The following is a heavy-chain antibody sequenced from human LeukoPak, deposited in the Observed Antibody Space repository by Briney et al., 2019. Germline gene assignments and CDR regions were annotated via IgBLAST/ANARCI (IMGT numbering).Heavy chain of an antibody. CDR2: ISASDGST. V-gene: IGHV3-23*01. Sequence: GGSLRLSCVASGFSFSSYAMTWVRQAPGEGLEWVSVISASDGSTYYADSVKGRLTISRDNTKNTLYLQMNSLRAEDTALYYCARVRSYYYDSSGSENYFDYWGQGTLVTVSS. D-gene: IGHD3-22*01. CDR3: ARVRSYYYDSSGSENYFDY. J-gene: IGHJ4*02. CDR1: GFSFSSYA.